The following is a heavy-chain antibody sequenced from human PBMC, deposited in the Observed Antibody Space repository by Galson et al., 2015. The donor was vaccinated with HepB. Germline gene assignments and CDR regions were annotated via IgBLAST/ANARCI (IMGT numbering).Heavy chain of an antibody. CDR1: GYTFTGFY. Sequence: SVKVSCKASGYTFTGFYIHWVRRAPGQGLECMGWINPNNGGTRYAQNFQGRVTMTRDTSISTAYMELTWLTSDDTAIYYCARDDAPLTDCSKTGCYILHWGQGTLVTVSS. D-gene: IGHD2-2*02. CDR2: INPNNGGT. CDR3: ARDDAPLTDCSKTGCYILH. J-gene: IGHJ4*02. V-gene: IGHV1-2*02.